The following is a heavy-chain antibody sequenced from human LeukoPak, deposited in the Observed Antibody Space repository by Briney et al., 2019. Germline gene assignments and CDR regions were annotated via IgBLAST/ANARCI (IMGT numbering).Heavy chain of an antibody. D-gene: IGHD2-15*01. J-gene: IGHJ4*02. CDR3: ARCSGGSCYSAEY. V-gene: IGHV4-34*01. Sequence: PSETLSLTCAVYGGSFSGYYWSWIRQPPGEGLEWIGEINHSGSTNYNPSLKSRVTISVDTSKNQSSLKRSSVTAADTAVYYCARCSGGSCYSAEYWGQGTLVTVSS. CDR2: INHSGST. CDR1: GGSFSGYY.